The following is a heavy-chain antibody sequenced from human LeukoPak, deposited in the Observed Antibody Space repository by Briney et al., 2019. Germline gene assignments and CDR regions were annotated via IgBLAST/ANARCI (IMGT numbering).Heavy chain of an antibody. Sequence: SETLSLTCTVSGGSISSSSYYWGWIRQPPGKGLEWIGYIYYSGSTYYSPSLKSRVTISIDTSKNQFSLKLSSVTAADTAVYYCARDSGSGWFQGVMDVWGQGTTVTVSS. D-gene: IGHD6-19*01. CDR1: GGSISSSSYY. CDR2: IYYSGST. V-gene: IGHV4-31*03. CDR3: ARDSGSGWFQGVMDV. J-gene: IGHJ6*02.